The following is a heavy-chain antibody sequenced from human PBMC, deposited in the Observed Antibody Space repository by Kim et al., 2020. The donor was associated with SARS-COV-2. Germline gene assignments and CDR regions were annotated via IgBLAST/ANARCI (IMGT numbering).Heavy chain of an antibody. CDR1: GFSLSTSGVG. Sequence: SGPTLVNPTQTLTLTCTFSGFSLSTSGVGVGWIRQPPGKALEWLALIYWDDDKRYSPSLKSRLTITKDTSKNQVVLTMTNMDPVDTATYYCAHTFTYYDILTGSGWFDPWGQGTLVTVSS. J-gene: IGHJ5*02. CDR3: AHTFTYYDILTGSGWFDP. D-gene: IGHD3-9*01. V-gene: IGHV2-5*02. CDR2: IYWDDDK.